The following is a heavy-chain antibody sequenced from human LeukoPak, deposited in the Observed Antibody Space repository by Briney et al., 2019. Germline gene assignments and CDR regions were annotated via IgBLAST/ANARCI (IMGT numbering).Heavy chain of an antibody. V-gene: IGHV3-30*02. Sequence: GGSLRLSCAASGFTFSSYGMHWVRQAPGKGLEWVAFIRYDGSNKYYADSVKGRFTISRDNSKNTLYLQMNSLRAEDTAVYYCAKDYRQGLYYFDYWGQGTLVTVSS. CDR3: AKDYRQGLYYFDY. D-gene: IGHD3-22*01. CDR1: GFTFSSYG. CDR2: IRYDGSNK. J-gene: IGHJ4*02.